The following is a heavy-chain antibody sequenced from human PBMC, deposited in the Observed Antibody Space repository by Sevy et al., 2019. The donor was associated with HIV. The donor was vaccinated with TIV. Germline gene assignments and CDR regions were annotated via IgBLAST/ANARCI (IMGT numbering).Heavy chain of an antibody. Sequence: GGSLRLSCAGSGFDVSNNYMSWVRQAPGKGLEWVSIIYSSGTTYYADSVKGRFTISIDKSKNTVYLQMSSLRADDTAFYHCARDYSRRPGWFDPWGQGTLVTVSS. CDR1: GFDVSNNY. V-gene: IGHV3-53*01. J-gene: IGHJ5*02. CDR2: IYSSGTT. D-gene: IGHD6-13*01. CDR3: ARDYSRRPGWFDP.